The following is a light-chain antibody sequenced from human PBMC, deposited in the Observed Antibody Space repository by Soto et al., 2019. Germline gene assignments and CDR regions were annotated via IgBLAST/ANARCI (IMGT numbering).Light chain of an antibody. CDR3: QQYNSYSSWT. V-gene: IGKV1-5*01. Sequence: DIQMTPSPSTLSASVVDRVTITCRSSQSISSWLAWCQQKPGKAPKLLIYDASSLESGVPSRFSGSGSGTEFTLTISSLQPDDFATYYCQQYNSYSSWTCGQGTKGDIK. CDR1: QSISSW. J-gene: IGKJ1*01. CDR2: DAS.